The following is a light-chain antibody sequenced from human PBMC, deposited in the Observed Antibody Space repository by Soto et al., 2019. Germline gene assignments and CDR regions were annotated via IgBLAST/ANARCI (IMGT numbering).Light chain of an antibody. V-gene: IGKV3-20*01. CDR2: SAS. CDR1: QSVSSSE. Sequence: EIVLTQSPGTLSLSPGERATLSCRASQSVSSSELAWYQQKPDQAPRLLVYSASSRATGIPDRFRGSGSGKDFTLNISRLEPEDFAVYYYQQCGSSSPLPFGGGTKVEIK. CDR3: QQCGSSSPLP. J-gene: IGKJ4*01.